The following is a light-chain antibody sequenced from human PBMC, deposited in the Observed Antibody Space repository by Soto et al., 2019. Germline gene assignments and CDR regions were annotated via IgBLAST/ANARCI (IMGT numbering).Light chain of an antibody. CDR1: SSNIGSTA. CDR2: SNN. J-gene: IGLJ2*01. CDR3: ATWDYDLNGVV. V-gene: IGLV1-44*01. Sequence: QPVLTQPPSASGTPGQSISISCSGGSSNIGSTAVDWYQQFPGTAPKLLIYSNNERPSGVPDRFSGFKSGTSASLAISGLQADDEAEYFCATWDYDLNGVVFGGGTQLTVL.